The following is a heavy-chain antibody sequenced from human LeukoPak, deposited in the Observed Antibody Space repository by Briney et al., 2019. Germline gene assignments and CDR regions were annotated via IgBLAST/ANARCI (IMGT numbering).Heavy chain of an antibody. CDR3: AKGLYSGYDWYYFDY. Sequence: GGSLRLSCAASGFTFSSYAMSWVRQAPGKGLEWVSAISGSGGSTYYADSVKGRFTISRDNSKNTLYLQMNSLRAEDTAVYYCAKGLYSGYDWYYFDYWGQGTLVTVSS. CDR1: GFTFSSYA. V-gene: IGHV3-23*01. J-gene: IGHJ4*02. D-gene: IGHD5-12*01. CDR2: ISGSGGST.